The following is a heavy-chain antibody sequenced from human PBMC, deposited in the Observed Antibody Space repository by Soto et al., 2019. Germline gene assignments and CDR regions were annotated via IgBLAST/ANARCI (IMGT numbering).Heavy chain of an antibody. CDR3: ATGDIVVVPAAIFY. Sequence: QVQLVESGGGEVQPGRSLRLSCAASGFTFSSYDMQWVRQAPGKGLEWVAVISYDGSNKYYADSVKGRFTISRDNSKNTLYLQMNSLRAEYTAAYYCATGDIVVVPAAIFYWGQGTLVTVSS. J-gene: IGHJ4*02. D-gene: IGHD2-2*01. CDR1: GFTFSSYD. V-gene: IGHV3-30*03. CDR2: ISYDGSNK.